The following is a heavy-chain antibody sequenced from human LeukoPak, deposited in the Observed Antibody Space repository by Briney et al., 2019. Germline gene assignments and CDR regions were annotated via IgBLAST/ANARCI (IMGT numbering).Heavy chain of an antibody. Sequence: GSSVKVSCKASGGTFSSYAISWVRQAPGQGLEWMGRIIPILGIANYAQKFQGRVTITADKSTSTAYMELRSLRSDDTAVYYCARMYYDILTGYYPFDYWGQGTLVTVSS. CDR2: IIPILGIA. CDR3: ARMYYDILTGYYPFDY. V-gene: IGHV1-69*04. CDR1: GGTFSSYA. J-gene: IGHJ4*02. D-gene: IGHD3-9*01.